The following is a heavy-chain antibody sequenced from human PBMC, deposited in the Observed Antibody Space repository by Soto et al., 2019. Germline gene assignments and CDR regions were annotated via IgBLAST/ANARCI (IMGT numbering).Heavy chain of an antibody. J-gene: IGHJ6*02. V-gene: IGHV5-51*01. Sequence: GESLKISCKGSGYSFTSYWIGWVRQMPGKGLEWMGIIYPGDSDTRYSPSFQGQVTISADKSISTAYLQWSSLKASDTAMYYCAIHRPGSYAILYFYVMDVWGQGTTVTGS. CDR2: IYPGDSDT. D-gene: IGHD1-26*01. CDR1: GYSFTSYW. CDR3: AIHRPGSYAILYFYVMDV.